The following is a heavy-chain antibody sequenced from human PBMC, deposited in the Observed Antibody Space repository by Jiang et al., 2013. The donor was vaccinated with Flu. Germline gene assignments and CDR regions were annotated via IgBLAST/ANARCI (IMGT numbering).Heavy chain of an antibody. D-gene: IGHD3-22*01. J-gene: IGHJ4*02. Sequence: SQTLSLTCAISGDSVSSNSAAWNWIRQSPSRGLEWLGRTYYRSKWYTEYAVSVKSRISFNPDTSKNQFSLHLNSVTPEDTAVYYCARYYDNTGGYLDYWGQGALVTVSS. V-gene: IGHV6-1*01. CDR3: ARYYDNTGGYLDY. CDR1: GDSVSSNSAA. CDR2: TYYRSKWYT.